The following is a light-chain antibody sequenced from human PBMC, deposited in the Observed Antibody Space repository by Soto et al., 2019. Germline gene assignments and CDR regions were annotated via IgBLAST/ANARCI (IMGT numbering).Light chain of an antibody. CDR1: QSVSSY. Sequence: EIVLTQSPATLSLSPGERATLSCRASQSVSSYLAWDQQKPGQAPRLLIYDASNRATGIPARFSGSGSGTDFPLTISSREPEDFAVYYCQQRSNWPLTFGGGTKVEIK. CDR3: QQRSNWPLT. J-gene: IGKJ4*01. CDR2: DAS. V-gene: IGKV3-11*01.